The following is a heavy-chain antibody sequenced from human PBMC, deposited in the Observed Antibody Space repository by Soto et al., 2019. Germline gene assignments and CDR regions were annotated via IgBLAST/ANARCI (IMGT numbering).Heavy chain of an antibody. CDR3: AKDRSGYDWLGGSFDY. V-gene: IGHV3-23*01. D-gene: IGHD5-12*01. CDR2: ISGSGGST. Sequence: PGGSLRLSCAASGFTFSSYAMSWVRQAPGKGLEWVSAISGSGGSTYYADSVKGRFTISRDNSKNTLYLQMNSLRAEDTAVYYCAKDRSGYDWLGGSFDYWGQGTLVTVSS. J-gene: IGHJ4*02. CDR1: GFTFSSYA.